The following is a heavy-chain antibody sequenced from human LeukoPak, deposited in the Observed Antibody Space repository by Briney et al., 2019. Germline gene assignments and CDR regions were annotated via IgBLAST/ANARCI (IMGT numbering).Heavy chain of an antibody. CDR2: INAGNGNT. Sequence: ASVKVSCKASGYTFTSYAMHWVRQAPGQRLEWMGWINAGNGNTKYSQKFQGRVTITRDTSASTVYMELSSLRSEDTAVYYCARGRIAVAGLFDYWGQGTLVTVSS. CDR1: GYTFTSYA. V-gene: IGHV1-3*01. J-gene: IGHJ4*02. D-gene: IGHD6-19*01. CDR3: ARGRIAVAGLFDY.